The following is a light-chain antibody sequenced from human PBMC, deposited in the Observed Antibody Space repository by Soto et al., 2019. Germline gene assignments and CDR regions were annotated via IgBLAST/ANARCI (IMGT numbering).Light chain of an antibody. J-gene: IGKJ1*01. CDR3: QQYGSSPET. CDR2: GAS. V-gene: IGKV3-20*01. Sequence: EIVLTQSPGTLSLSPGERATLSCRASQSVSSSYLAWYQQKPGQAPGLLIYGASSRATGIPDRFSGSGSGTDFTLTISRLEPEDFAVYYCQQYGSSPETFGQGNKVEIK. CDR1: QSVSSSY.